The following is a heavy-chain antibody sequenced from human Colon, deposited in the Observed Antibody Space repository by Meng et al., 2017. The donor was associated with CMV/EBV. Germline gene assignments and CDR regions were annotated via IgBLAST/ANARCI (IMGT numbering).Heavy chain of an antibody. V-gene: IGHV4-59*01. Sequence: SETLSLTCTVPGGPISSYYWSWIRQPPGKGLEWIGYIYYSVSTNYNPSLKSRVTISVDTSKNQFSLKLSSVTAADTAVYYCARGGGSGWYRESMDVWGQGTTVTVSS. CDR1: GGPISSYY. CDR3: ARGGGSGWYRESMDV. J-gene: IGHJ6*02. CDR2: IYYSVST. D-gene: IGHD6-19*01.